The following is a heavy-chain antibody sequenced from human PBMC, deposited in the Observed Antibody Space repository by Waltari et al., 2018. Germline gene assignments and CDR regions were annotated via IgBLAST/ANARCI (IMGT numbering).Heavy chain of an antibody. V-gene: IGHV3-48*02. CDR3: ARDRGSGWYVQEYYFDY. J-gene: IGHJ4*02. CDR1: GFTFSSYS. CDR2: ICSSSSTI. D-gene: IGHD6-19*01. Sequence: EVQLVESGGGLVQPGGSLRLSCAASGFTFSSYSMNWVRQAPGKGVEWVSYICSSSSTIYYADSVKGRFTISRDNAKNSLYLQMNSLRDEDTAVYYCARDRGSGWYVQEYYFDYWGQGTLVTVSS.